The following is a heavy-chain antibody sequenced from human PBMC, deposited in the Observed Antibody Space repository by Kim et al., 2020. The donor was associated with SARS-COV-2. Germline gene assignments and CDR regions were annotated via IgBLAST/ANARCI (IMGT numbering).Heavy chain of an antibody. Sequence: GESLKISCKGSGYSFTTYWINWVRQMLGKGLEWMGRIDPTDSYTNYSPSFQGHVTISADKSISTAYLQWSSLKTSDTAMYYCARRMHMITFGGVIVVDAFDIWGQGTMVTVSS. CDR2: IDPTDSYT. CDR1: GYSFTTYW. D-gene: IGHD3-16*02. V-gene: IGHV5-10-1*01. CDR3: ARRMHMITFGGVIVVDAFDI. J-gene: IGHJ3*02.